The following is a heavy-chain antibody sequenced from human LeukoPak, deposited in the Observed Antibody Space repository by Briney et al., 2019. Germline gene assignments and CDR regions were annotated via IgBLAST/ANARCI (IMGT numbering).Heavy chain of an antibody. Sequence: SETLSLTCTVSGGSISTYYWSWIRQPPGKGLEWIGYIYYSGSTNYNPSLKSRVTISVDTSKNQFSLKLSSVTAADTAVYYCARLSGGYWEVDYWGQGTLVTVSS. CDR3: ARLSGGYWEVDY. D-gene: IGHD2-21*01. CDR2: IYYSGST. CDR1: GGSISTYY. J-gene: IGHJ4*02. V-gene: IGHV4-59*01.